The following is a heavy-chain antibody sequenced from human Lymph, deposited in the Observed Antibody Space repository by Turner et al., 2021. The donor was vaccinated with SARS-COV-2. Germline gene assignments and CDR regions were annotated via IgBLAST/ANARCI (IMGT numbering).Heavy chain of an antibody. CDR2: INPKSGGT. V-gene: IGHV1-2*02. CDR1: AYSFTGYY. J-gene: IGHJ4*02. D-gene: IGHD3-10*01. Sequence: QVQLVQCAAEVTTPWAAVQVSCTASAYSFTGYYRHWVRQGPGQGLEWMGWINPKSGGTNYAKKFQGRVTMTRDTSISTAYMELSRLRSDDTAVYDWARSRELQSMVRGVDPFDYWGQGTLVTVSS. CDR3: ARSRELQSMVRGVDPFDY.